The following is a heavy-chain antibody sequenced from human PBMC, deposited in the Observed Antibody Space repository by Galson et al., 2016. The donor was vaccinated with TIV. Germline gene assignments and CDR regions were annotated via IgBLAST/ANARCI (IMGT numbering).Heavy chain of an antibody. CDR2: IKSNFDGGTT. J-gene: IGHJ4*02. CDR1: GFIFSNAW. Sequence: SLRLSCAASGFIFSNAWMSWVRQAPGKGLEWVGRIKSNFDGGTTDYAEPVEGRFTISRHDSKNTLFLQMNRLKTEDTAVYSCTTELGYCSGGYCYYFDYWGQGTLVTVSS. V-gene: IGHV3-15*01. CDR3: TTELGYCSGGYCYYFDY. D-gene: IGHD2-15*01.